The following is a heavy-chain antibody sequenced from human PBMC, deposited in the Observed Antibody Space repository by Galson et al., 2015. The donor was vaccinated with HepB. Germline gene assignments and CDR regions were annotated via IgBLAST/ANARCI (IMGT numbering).Heavy chain of an antibody. CDR2: IIPILGIA. V-gene: IGHV1-69*04. Sequence: SVKVSCKASGGTFSSYAISWVRQAPGQGLEWMGRIIPILGIANYAQKFQGRVTITADKSTSTAYMELSSLRSEDTAVYYCARDLDRDGYNYFDYWGQGTLVTVSS. CDR1: GGTFSSYA. J-gene: IGHJ4*02. CDR3: ARDLDRDGYNYFDY. D-gene: IGHD5-24*01.